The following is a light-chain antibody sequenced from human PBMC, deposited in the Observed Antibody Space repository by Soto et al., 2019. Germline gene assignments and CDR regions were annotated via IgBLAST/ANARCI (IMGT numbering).Light chain of an antibody. Sequence: DIQLTQSPSSLSASVGDRVTITCRASQSISSYLNWYQQKPGKAPKLLIYAASTLQSGVTSRFSGSGSGTDFTLTISGLQPEDFETYYCLQHNSYPLTFGGGTKVDIK. CDR1: QSISSY. V-gene: IGKV1-27*01. CDR2: AAS. CDR3: LQHNSYPLT. J-gene: IGKJ4*01.